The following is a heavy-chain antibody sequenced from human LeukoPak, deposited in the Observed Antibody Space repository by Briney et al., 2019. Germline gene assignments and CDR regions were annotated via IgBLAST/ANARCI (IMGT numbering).Heavy chain of an antibody. CDR1: GGTFSSYA. J-gene: IGHJ6*03. V-gene: IGHV1-69*13. D-gene: IGHD1-1*01. CDR2: IIPIFGTA. CDR3: ASPPSGLERPIYYYYYMDV. Sequence: GASVKVSCKASGGTFSSYAISWVRQAPGQGLEWMGGIIPIFGTANYAQKFQGRVTITADESTSTAYMELSSLRSEDTAVYYSASPPSGLERPIYYYYYMDVWGKGTTVTVSS.